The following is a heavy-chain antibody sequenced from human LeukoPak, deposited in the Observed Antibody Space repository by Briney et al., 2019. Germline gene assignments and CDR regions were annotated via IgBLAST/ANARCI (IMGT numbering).Heavy chain of an antibody. Sequence: ASVKVSCKASGYTFTSYDINWVRQATGQGLEWMGWMNPNSGNTGYARKFQGRVTITRNTSISTAYMELNSLRSEDTAIYYCARAAAGVDYYYYMDVWGKGTTVTVSS. J-gene: IGHJ6*03. CDR2: MNPNSGNT. CDR1: GYTFTSYD. CDR3: ARAAAGVDYYYYMDV. V-gene: IGHV1-8*03. D-gene: IGHD6-13*01.